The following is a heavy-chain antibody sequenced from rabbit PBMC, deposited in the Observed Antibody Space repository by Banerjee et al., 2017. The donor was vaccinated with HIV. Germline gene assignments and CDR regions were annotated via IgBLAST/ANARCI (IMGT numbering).Heavy chain of an antibody. CDR3: ARDGYGGDGGL. D-gene: IGHD4-2*01. CDR1: GFTISSSYW. Sequence: EQLEESGGDLVKPGASLTLTCAASGFTISSSYWICWVRQAPGKGLEWIACIYTGSNSDTYYASWAKGRFTISNASSTTVTLQVTSLTVADTATYFCARDGYGGDGGLWGPGTLVTVS. CDR2: IYTGSNSDT. V-gene: IGHV1S45*01. J-gene: IGHJ4*01.